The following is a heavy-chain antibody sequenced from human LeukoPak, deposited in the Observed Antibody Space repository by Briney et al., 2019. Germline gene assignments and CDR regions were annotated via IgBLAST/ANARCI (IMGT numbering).Heavy chain of an antibody. CDR3: AREGGYSYGWQGYYYYMDV. Sequence: GGSLRLSCAASGFTFNSYWMSWVRQAPGKGLEWVANIDPDGSEKQYGDSVKGRFTISRDNAKNSLYLQMNSLRAEDTAVYYCAREGGYSYGWQGYYYYMDVWGKGTTVTVSS. CDR2: IDPDGSEK. CDR1: GFTFNSYW. D-gene: IGHD5-18*01. J-gene: IGHJ6*03. V-gene: IGHV3-7*01.